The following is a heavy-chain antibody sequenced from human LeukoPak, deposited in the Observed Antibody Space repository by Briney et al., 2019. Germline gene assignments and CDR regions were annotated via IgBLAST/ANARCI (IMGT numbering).Heavy chain of an antibody. J-gene: IGHJ4*02. CDR1: GGTFSSYA. V-gene: IGHV3-48*02. D-gene: IGHD3-9*01. CDR3: ARDYDWAFDF. CDR2: INHNGEAI. Sequence: SCKASGGTFSSYAISWVRQAPGKGLEWIAYINHNGEAIYYPDFVKGRFIISRDNAKNSLFLQMNDLRDEDTAVYYCARDYDWAFDFWGQGTRVTVSS.